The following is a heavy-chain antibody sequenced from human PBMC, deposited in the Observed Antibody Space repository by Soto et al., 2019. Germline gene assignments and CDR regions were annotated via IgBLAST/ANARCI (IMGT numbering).Heavy chain of an antibody. CDR2: ISWDGGST. CDR3: SKHIGSGSVGYAFDI. Sequence: GGSLRLSCAASGFTFDDYTMHWVRQAPGKGLEWVSLISWDGGSTYYADSVKGRFTISRDNSNNSLYLQMNSLRPEDTALYYCSKHIGSGSVGYAFDIWCQGTMVTVSS. V-gene: IGHV3-43*01. CDR1: GFTFDDYT. J-gene: IGHJ3*02. D-gene: IGHD2-15*01.